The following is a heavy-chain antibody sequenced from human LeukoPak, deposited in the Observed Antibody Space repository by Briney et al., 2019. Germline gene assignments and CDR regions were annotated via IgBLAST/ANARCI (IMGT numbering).Heavy chain of an antibody. V-gene: IGHV5-51*01. D-gene: IGHD2-2*01. J-gene: IGHJ6*02. Sequence: GESLKISCKGSGSSFTSYWIGWVRPVPGKGLGWMGIIYPGDSDTRYSPSFQGQVTISADKSISTAYLQWSSLKASDTAMYYCARHEGYCSSTSCYYYYGMDVWGQGTTVTVSS. CDR3: ARHEGYCSSTSCYYYYGMDV. CDR2: IYPGDSDT. CDR1: GSSFTSYW.